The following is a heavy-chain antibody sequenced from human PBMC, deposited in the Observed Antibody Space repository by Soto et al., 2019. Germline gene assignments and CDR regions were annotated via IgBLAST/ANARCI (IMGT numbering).Heavy chain of an antibody. CDR1: GGSFSSYA. CDR3: ARDLRAAGRPGMDV. CDR2: IIPIVGTG. D-gene: IGHD6-13*01. Sequence: QVQLVQSGAEVKKPGSSVKVSCKASGGSFSSYAISWVRQAPGQGLEWMGGIIPIVGTGNYAQNFQGRVTITAEESTRTAYLELSSLRSEDTAMYYCARDLRAAGRPGMDVWGQGTTVTVSS. V-gene: IGHV1-69*01. J-gene: IGHJ6*02.